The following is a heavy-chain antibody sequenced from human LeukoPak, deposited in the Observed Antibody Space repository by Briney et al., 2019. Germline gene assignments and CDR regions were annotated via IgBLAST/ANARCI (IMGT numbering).Heavy chain of an antibody. D-gene: IGHD5-18*01. CDR1: GFTFSSYS. J-gene: IGHJ6*03. Sequence: GGSLRLSCAASGFTFSSYSMNWVRQAPGKGLEWVSSISSSSSYIYYADSVKGRFTISRDNSKNSLYLQMNSLRAEDTALYYCAKGGSDTAMAQNIYYYYYMDVWGKGTTVTVSS. CDR2: ISSSSSYI. V-gene: IGHV3-21*04. CDR3: AKGGSDTAMAQNIYYYYYMDV.